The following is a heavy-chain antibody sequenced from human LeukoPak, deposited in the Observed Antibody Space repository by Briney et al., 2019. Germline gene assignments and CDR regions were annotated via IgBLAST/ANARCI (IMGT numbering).Heavy chain of an antibody. CDR1: GFTFSTYA. J-gene: IGHJ3*02. D-gene: IGHD6-6*01. CDR3: AKSPYSGAARGAFDI. V-gene: IGHV3-23*01. CDR2: ISGSGGGT. Sequence: PGGSLRLSCAASGFTFSTYAMNWVRQAPGKGLEWVSVISGSGGGTYYADSVKGRFTISRDDSKSMLFLQMNSLRAEDTALYYCAKSPYSGAARGAFDIWGQGTMVTVSS.